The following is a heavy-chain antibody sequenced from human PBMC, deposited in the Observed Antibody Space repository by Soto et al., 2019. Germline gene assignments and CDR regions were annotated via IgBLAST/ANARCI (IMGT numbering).Heavy chain of an antibody. D-gene: IGHD6-19*01. CDR1: GYSFTSYW. CDR2: IDPSDSYT. V-gene: IGHV5-10-1*01. J-gene: IGHJ4*02. Sequence: GESLKISCKGSGYSFTSYWISWVRQMPGKGLEWMGRIDPSDSYTNYSPSFQGHVTISADKSISTAYLQWSSLKASDTAMYYCARGGIYCSGWWGRYYWGQGTLVTVSS. CDR3: ARGGIYCSGWWGRYY.